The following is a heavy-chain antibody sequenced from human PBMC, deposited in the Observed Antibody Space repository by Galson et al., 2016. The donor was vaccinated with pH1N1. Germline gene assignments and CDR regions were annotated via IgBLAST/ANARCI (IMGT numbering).Heavy chain of an antibody. V-gene: IGHV3-7*01. J-gene: IGHJ4*02. D-gene: IGHD1-26*01. CDR3: ATEDYYTSLY. CDR2: INQDGSRK. CDR1: GFIFSDYW. Sequence: LRLSCAASGFIFSDYWMSWVRQAPGKGLEWVAKINQDGSRKYYVDSMKGRCTISRDNAANSLSLQMNSLRVEDTALDYCATEDYYTSLYWGQGILVTVSS.